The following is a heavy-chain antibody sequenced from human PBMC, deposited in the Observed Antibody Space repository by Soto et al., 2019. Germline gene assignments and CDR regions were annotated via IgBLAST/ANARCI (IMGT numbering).Heavy chain of an antibody. CDR1: GVSIHNGDYY. CDR2: ISYSGTT. J-gene: IGHJ4*02. CDR3: ARNNYGGNLEGYYIAH. V-gene: IGHV4-30-4*01. D-gene: IGHD4-17*01. Sequence: QVQLQESGPGLVKPSQTLSLTCTVSGVSIHNGDYYWSWIRQPPGKGLEWIGYISYSGTTYYNPSLKGRVSIAADTSKSQFSLTLSSVTAADTAVYYCARNNYGGNLEGYYIAHWGKGTLVTVSS.